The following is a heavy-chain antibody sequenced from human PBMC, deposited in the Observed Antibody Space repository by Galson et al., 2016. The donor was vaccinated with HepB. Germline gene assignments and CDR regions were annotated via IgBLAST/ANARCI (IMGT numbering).Heavy chain of an antibody. CDR3: ARRPQSVEYFQD. D-gene: IGHD5-24*01. CDR1: GYSFTSYW. Sequence: QSGAEVTKPGASLKISCKASGYSFTSYWIAWVRQMPGKGLEWMGIIYPGDSDTRYSPSVQGQVTISVDKSINTVYLQWSSLKASDTAIYFCARRPQSVEYFQDWGQGTLVTVSS. CDR2: IYPGDSDT. J-gene: IGHJ1*01. V-gene: IGHV5-51*01.